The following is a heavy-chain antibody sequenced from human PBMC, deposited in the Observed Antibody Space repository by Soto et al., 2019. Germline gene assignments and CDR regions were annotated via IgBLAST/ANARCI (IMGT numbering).Heavy chain of an antibody. J-gene: IGHJ3*01. D-gene: IGHD3-16*01. V-gene: IGHV1-69*13. CDR1: GGTFSTYT. CDR2: IIPLFGTT. Sequence: SVKVSCKTSGGTFSTYTIYWVRQAPGQGLEWMGRIIPLFGTTKYAQNFQDRVTITAEESTSTTYMELSSLRAEDTAVYYCARRLDDRAHEGFDVWGEGTAVSVSS. CDR3: ARRLDDRAHEGFDV.